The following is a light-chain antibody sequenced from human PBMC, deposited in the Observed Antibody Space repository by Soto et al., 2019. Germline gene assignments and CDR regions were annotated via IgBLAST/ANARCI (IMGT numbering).Light chain of an antibody. J-gene: IGKJ5*01. Sequence: DIQMTQSPSSLSASVGDRVTITCRASQGIGNDLGWYQQKPGKAPKLLIYAASSLQSGVPSRFSGSGSGTDFTLTITNLQPEDFATYYCQQTNSFPITFGQGTRLEIK. CDR3: QQTNSFPIT. CDR1: QGIGND. CDR2: AAS. V-gene: IGKV1-17*02.